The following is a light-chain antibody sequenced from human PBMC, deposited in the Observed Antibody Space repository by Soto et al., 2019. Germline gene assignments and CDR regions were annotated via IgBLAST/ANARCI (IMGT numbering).Light chain of an antibody. V-gene: IGKV1-17*01. CDR3: LQHHTSPFT. J-gene: IGKJ3*01. Sequence: DIEMTQSPSSLSASVGDRVTITCRASQGINNLLGWYQQGPGKAPKRLIYAASNLEGGVPSRFGGRGFGAEFTLTISSLQPEDFATYYCLQHHTSPFTFGPGTKVDVK. CDR1: QGINNL. CDR2: AAS.